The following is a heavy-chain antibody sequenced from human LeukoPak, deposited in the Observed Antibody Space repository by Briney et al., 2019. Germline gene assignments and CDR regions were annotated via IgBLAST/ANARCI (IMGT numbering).Heavy chain of an antibody. D-gene: IGHD3-10*01. Sequence: ASVKVSCMASGYTFTSYYMHLVRQAPPEALEWMGMINPSGGSTSYAQKFQGRGTMTRDTSTGTVYKEMSSLRSEDTAVYYCASVSEGITMVRGVRAEGWFDPWGQGTLVTVSS. CDR2: INPSGGST. J-gene: IGHJ5*02. CDR3: ASVSEGITMVRGVRAEGWFDP. CDR1: GYTFTSYY. V-gene: IGHV1-46*01.